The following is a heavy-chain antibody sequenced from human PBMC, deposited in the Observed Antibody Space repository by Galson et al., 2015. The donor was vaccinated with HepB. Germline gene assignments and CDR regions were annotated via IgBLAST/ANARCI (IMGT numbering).Heavy chain of an antibody. D-gene: IGHD4-17*01. J-gene: IGHJ4*02. CDR2: ISSSAVYT. V-gene: IGHV3-11*06. CDR3: TRVADADYGDHSYFDY. Sequence: LEWISYISSSAVYTNYADSVKGRFTISRDNARNSLFLQINSLRAEDTAVYYCTRVADADYGDHSYFDYWGQGTLVTVSS.